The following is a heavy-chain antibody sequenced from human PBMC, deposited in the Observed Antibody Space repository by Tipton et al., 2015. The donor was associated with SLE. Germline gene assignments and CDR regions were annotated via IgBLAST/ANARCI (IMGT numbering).Heavy chain of an antibody. CDR3: ARDLVGPTGYGMDV. J-gene: IGHJ6*02. D-gene: IGHD1-26*01. Sequence: SLRLSCAASGFTFSSYAMHWVRQAPGKGLEYVSAISSNGGSTYYANSVKGRFTISRDNSKNTLYLQMGSLRAEDMAVYYCARDLVGPTGYGMDVWGQGTTVTVSS. CDR2: ISSNGGST. CDR1: GFTFSSYA. V-gene: IGHV3-64*01.